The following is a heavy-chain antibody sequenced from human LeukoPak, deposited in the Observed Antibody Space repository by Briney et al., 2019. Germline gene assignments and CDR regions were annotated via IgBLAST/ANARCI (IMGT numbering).Heavy chain of an antibody. CDR2: IYPGDSDT. V-gene: IGHV5-51*01. D-gene: IGHD3-3*01. CDR3: ARIDTSGYPREGFDP. Sequence: GESLKTSCKGSGYSFTSYWIGWVRQMPGKGLEWMGIIYPGDSDTRYSPSFQGQVTISADKSISTAYLQWSSLKASDTAMYYCARIDTSGYPREGFDPWGQGTLVTVSS. J-gene: IGHJ5*02. CDR1: GYSFTSYW.